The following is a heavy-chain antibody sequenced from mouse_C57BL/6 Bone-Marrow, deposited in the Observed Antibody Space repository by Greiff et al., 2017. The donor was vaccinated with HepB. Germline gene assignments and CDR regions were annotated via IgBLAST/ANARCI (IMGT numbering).Heavy chain of an antibody. CDR3: VRRGWLLEFAY. CDR2: IRSKSNNYAT. D-gene: IGHD2-3*01. J-gene: IGHJ3*01. CDR1: GFSFNTYA. V-gene: IGHV10-1*01. Sequence: VQLVDSGGGLVQPKGSLKLSCAASGFSFNTYAMNWVRQAPGKGLEWVARIRSKSNNYATYYADSVKDRFTISRDDSESMLYLQMNNLKTEDTAMYYCVRRGWLLEFAYWGQGTLVTVSA.